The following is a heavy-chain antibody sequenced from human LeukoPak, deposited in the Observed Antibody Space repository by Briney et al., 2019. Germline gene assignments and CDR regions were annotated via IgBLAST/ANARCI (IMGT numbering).Heavy chain of an antibody. Sequence: PGGSLRLSCAASGFTVSSNYMSWVRQAPGKGLEWVSVIYSGGSTYHADSVKGRFTISRDDSKNTLYLQMLSLRAEDTAVYHCAKEAGNGWSYFDYWGRGTLVTVSS. CDR1: GFTVSSNY. V-gene: IGHV3-53*01. J-gene: IGHJ4*02. CDR3: AKEAGNGWSYFDY. CDR2: IYSGGST. D-gene: IGHD6-19*01.